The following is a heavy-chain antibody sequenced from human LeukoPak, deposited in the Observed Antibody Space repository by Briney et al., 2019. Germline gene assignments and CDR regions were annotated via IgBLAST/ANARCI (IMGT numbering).Heavy chain of an antibody. CDR2: IYYSGST. J-gene: IGHJ4*02. Sequence: SETLSLTCTVSGGSISSSSYYWGWIRQPPGKGLEWIGSIYYSGSTYYNPSLKSRVTISVDTSKNQFSLKLSSVTAADTAVYYCARAGKPSWYTADYWGQGTLVTVSS. V-gene: IGHV4-39*07. CDR3: ARAGKPSWYTADY. D-gene: IGHD6-13*01. CDR1: GGSISSSSYY.